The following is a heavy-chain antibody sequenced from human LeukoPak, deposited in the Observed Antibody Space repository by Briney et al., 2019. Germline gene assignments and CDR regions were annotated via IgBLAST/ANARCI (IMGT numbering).Heavy chain of an antibody. J-gene: IGHJ4*02. Sequence: AASVKVSCKASGYTFTGYYMHWVRQAPGQGLEWMGWINPNSGGTNYAQKFQGWVTMTRDTSISTAYMELSGLRSDDTAVYYCARADSSSWGYDYWGQGTLVTVSS. V-gene: IGHV1-2*04. CDR1: GYTFTGYY. CDR2: INPNSGGT. D-gene: IGHD6-13*01. CDR3: ARADSSSWGYDY.